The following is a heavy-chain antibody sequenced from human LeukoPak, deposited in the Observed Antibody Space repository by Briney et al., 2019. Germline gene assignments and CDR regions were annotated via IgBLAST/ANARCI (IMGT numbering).Heavy chain of an antibody. CDR2: TYYNSKWYN. D-gene: IGHD3/OR15-3a*01. CDR3: ARGWTRDGFNI. CDR1: GDSVSNNA. J-gene: IGHJ3*02. Sequence: SQTLSLTCGISGDSVSNNASNWVRQTPSGGLECLGRTYYNSKWYNDYAESVKSRISISPDTSKNQFSLQLNSVTPEDTAVYYCARGWTRDGFNIWSQGTMVTVSS. V-gene: IGHV6-1*01.